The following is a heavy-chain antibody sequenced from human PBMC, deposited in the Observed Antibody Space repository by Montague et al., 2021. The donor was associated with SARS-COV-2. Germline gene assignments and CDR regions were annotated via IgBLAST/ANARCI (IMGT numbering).Heavy chain of an antibody. CDR1: GGSISSSNW. CDR2: IYHSGST. J-gene: IGHJ6*02. D-gene: IGHD6-19*01. V-gene: IGHV4-4*02. Sequence: SETLSLTCAVSGGSISSSNWWSWVRQPPGKGLEGIGEIYHSGSTNYNPSLKSRVTISVDKSKNQFSLKLSSVTAADTAVYYCARESSGCFFRRCSRYGMDVWGQGTTVTVSS. CDR3: ARESSGCFFRRCSRYGMDV.